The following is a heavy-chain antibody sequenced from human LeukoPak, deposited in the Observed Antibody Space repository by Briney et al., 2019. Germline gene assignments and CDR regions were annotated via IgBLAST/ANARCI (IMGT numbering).Heavy chain of an antibody. V-gene: IGHV1-8*03. CDR3: CWGRYGGYFDY. J-gene: IGHJ4*02. D-gene: IGHD3-9*01. Sequence: GASVKVSCKASGYTFTSYDINWVRQATGQGLEWMGWMNPNSGNTGYAQKFQGRVTITRNTSISTPYMELSSLRSEDTAVYYCCWGRYGGYFDYWGQGTLVTVSS. CDR2: MNPNSGNT. CDR1: GYTFTSYD.